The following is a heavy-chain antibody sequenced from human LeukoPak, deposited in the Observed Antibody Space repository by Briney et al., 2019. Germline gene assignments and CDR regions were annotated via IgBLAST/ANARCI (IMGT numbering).Heavy chain of an antibody. CDR3: AVDQGRPAGDAFDY. Sequence: SVKVSCKVSGFTFTSSAAQWVRQARGQRLEWIGWIVLGSGNTNYAQKFQERLTITRDMSTTTAYMELSSLTSEDTAVYFCAVDQGRPAGDAFDYWGQGALVTVSS. CDR2: IVLGSGNT. J-gene: IGHJ4*02. V-gene: IGHV1-58*01. CDR1: GFTFTSSA. D-gene: IGHD2-2*01.